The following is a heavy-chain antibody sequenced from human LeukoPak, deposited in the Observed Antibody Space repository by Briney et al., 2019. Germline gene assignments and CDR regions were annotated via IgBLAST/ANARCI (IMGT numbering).Heavy chain of an antibody. CDR1: GGSISSGSYY. D-gene: IGHD3-10*01. CDR3: AGTPYYYGSGSYRGAFDI. Sequence: SQTLSLTCTVSGGSISSGSYYWSWIRQPAGKGLEWIGRIYTSGSTNYNPSLKSRVTISVDTSKNQFSLKLSSVTAADTAVYYCAGTPYYYGSGSYRGAFDIWGQGTMVTVSS. V-gene: IGHV4-61*02. J-gene: IGHJ3*02. CDR2: IYTSGST.